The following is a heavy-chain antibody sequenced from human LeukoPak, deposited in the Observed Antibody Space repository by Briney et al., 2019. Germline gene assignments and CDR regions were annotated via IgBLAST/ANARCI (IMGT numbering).Heavy chain of an antibody. CDR1: GFSFSSYT. V-gene: IGHV3-64*01. CDR3: ARVKMGATVSDYYYYYMDV. Sequence: GGSLRLSRTASGFSFSSYTMHWVRQAPGKGLEYVSAIISHGGNTHYTNSVKGRFTISRDNSKNTLYLQMGSLRPDDMAVYYCARVKMGATVSDYYYYYMDVWGKGTTVTVSS. D-gene: IGHD1-26*01. J-gene: IGHJ6*03. CDR2: IISHGGNT.